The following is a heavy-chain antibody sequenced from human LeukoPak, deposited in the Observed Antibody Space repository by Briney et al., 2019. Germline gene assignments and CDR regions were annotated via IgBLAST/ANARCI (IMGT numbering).Heavy chain of an antibody. J-gene: IGHJ5*02. CDR3: ARGAGYGDYSWFDP. CDR2: IKPRGGST. D-gene: IGHD4-17*01. CDR1: GGTFSSYA. Sequence: ASVKVSCKASGGTFSSYAISWVRQAPGQGLEWMGIIKPRGGSTSYAQKFQGRVTMTRDTSTSTLYMELSSLTSDDTAVYYCARGAGYGDYSWFDPWGQGTLVTVSS. V-gene: IGHV1-46*01.